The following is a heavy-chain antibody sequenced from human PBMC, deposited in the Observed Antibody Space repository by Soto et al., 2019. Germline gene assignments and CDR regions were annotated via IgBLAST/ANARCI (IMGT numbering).Heavy chain of an antibody. J-gene: IGHJ4*02. Sequence: GGSLRLSCAASGFTFSSYAMSWVRQAPGKGLEWVSAISGSGGSTYYADSVKGRFTISRDNSKNTLYLQMNSLRAEDTAVYYCARARWVMVRGAFDYWGQGTLVTVSS. D-gene: IGHD2-8*01. V-gene: IGHV3-23*01. CDR2: ISGSGGST. CDR3: ARARWVMVRGAFDY. CDR1: GFTFSSYA.